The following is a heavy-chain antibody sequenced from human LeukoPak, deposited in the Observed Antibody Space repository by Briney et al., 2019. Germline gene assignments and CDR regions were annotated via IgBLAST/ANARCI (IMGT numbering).Heavy chain of an antibody. CDR1: GVTFSSYS. CDR3: ASGYDFWSGYYSEYYFDY. CDR2: ISNSSSYI. J-gene: IGHJ4*02. D-gene: IGHD3-3*01. Sequence: AGSLRLSCAASGVTFSSYSMNWVRQAPGKGLEWVSSISNSSSYIYYAESVKGQFTISRDNAKNSLYLQMNSLRAEDTAVYYCASGYDFWSGYYSEYYFDYWGQGTLVTVSS. V-gene: IGHV3-21*01.